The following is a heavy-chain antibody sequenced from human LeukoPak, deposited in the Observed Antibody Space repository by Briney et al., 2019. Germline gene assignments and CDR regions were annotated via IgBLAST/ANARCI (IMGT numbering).Heavy chain of an antibody. CDR3: ARLNFRGGEALHFDS. CDR2: IHSDGTT. J-gene: IGHJ4*02. D-gene: IGHD3-16*01. CDR1: GGSLTNYY. Sequence: KPSETLSLTCNASGGSLTNYYWGWIRQPPGKGLEFIGYIHSDGTTNYDSSLQSRVAISLDTSKIQFSLRLYSVTAADTALYFCARLNFRGGEALHFDSWGQGTLVTVSS. V-gene: IGHV4-4*09.